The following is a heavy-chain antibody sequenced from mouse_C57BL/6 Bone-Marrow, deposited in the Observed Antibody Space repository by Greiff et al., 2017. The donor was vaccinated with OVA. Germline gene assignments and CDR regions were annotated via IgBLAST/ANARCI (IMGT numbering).Heavy chain of an antibody. V-gene: IGHV1-55*01. CDR3: ARLPLFTTDWYFDV. CDR2: IYPGSGST. D-gene: IGHD1-1*01. J-gene: IGHJ1*03. CDR1: GYTFTSYW. Sequence: QVQLKQPGAELVKPGASVKMSCKASGYTFTSYWITWVKQRPGQGLEWIGDIYPGSGSTNYNEKFKSKATLTVDTSSSTAYMQLSSLTSEDSAVYYCARLPLFTTDWYFDVWGTGTTVTVSS.